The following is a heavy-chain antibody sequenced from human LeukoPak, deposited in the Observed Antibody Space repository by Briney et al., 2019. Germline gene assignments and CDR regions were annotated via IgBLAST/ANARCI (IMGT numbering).Heavy chain of an antibody. J-gene: IGHJ3*02. V-gene: IGHV4-31*03. CDR3: ARGGRVNAFDI. CDR2: IYYSGST. D-gene: IGHD1-26*01. Sequence: SETLSLTCTVSGGSISSGGYYWSWIRQHPGKGLEWIGYIYYSGSTYYNPSLKSRVTISVGTSKNQFSLKLSSVTAADTAVYYCARGGRVNAFDIWGQGTMVTVSS. CDR1: GGSISSGGYY.